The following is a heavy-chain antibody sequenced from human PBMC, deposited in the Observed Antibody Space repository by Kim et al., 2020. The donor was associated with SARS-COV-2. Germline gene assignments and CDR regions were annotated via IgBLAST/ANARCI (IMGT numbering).Heavy chain of an antibody. J-gene: IGHJ4*02. V-gene: IGHV3-43D*03. CDR3: AKDRRGGWELPLYFDY. CDR2: ISWDGGST. Sequence: GGSLRLSCAASGFTFDDYAMHWVRQAPGKGLEWVSLISWDGGSTYYADSVKGRFTISRDNSKNSLYLQMNSLRAEDTALYYCAKDRRGGWELPLYFDYWGQGTLVTVSS. D-gene: IGHD1-26*01. CDR1: GFTFDDYA.